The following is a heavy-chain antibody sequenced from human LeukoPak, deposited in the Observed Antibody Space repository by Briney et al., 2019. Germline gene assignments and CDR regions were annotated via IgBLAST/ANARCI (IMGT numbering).Heavy chain of an antibody. V-gene: IGHV3-21*01. Sequence: GGSLRLSCAASGFTFSSYSMNWVRQAPGKGLEWVSSISSSSSYIYYADSVKGRFTISRDNAKNSLYLQMNSLRAEDTAVYYCATDLTPYSGGRSDFDYWGQGTLVTVSS. CDR3: ATDLTPYSGGRSDFDY. J-gene: IGHJ4*02. CDR2: ISSSSSYI. CDR1: GFTFSSYS. D-gene: IGHD1-26*01.